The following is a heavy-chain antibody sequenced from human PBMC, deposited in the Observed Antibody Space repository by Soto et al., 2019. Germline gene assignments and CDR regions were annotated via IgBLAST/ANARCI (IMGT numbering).Heavy chain of an antibody. V-gene: IGHV4-59*01. CDR3: ARDRHWYGSGGPFYPAGSFDI. Sequence: QVHLLQSGPGLVKPSETLSLTCTFSGGSITSYYWSWIRQPPGKGLEWIGYIFHGLGPNYNSSLRGRVSISVDTSKKQLSLELRSLTAADTAVYYCARDRHWYGSGGPFYPAGSFDIWGQGTMVAVST. J-gene: IGHJ3*02. CDR2: IFHGLGP. CDR1: GGSITSYY. D-gene: IGHD2-15*01.